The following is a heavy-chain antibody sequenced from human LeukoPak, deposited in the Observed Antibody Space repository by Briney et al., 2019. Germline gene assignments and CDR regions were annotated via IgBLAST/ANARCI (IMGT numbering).Heavy chain of an antibody. CDR2: IYGSGST. D-gene: IGHD2-15*01. J-gene: IGHJ4*02. Sequence: PSGTLSLTCTVSGYSITSDYYWGWIRQAPGKGLEWIGSIYGSGSTFYNPSLKSRVTISVDTYKNHFSLKLTSVTAADTAMYYCATALVVASTVFDLWGQGTLVTVSS. V-gene: IGHV4-38-2*02. CDR1: GYSITSDYY. CDR3: ATALVVASTVFDL.